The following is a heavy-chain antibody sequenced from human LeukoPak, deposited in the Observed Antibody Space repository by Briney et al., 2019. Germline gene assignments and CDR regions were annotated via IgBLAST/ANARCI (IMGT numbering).Heavy chain of an antibody. Sequence: SETLSLTCTVSGGPISSYYWSWIRQPPGKGLEWIGYIYYSGSTNYNPSLKSRVTISVDTSKNQFSLKLSSVTAADTAVYYCARHGRRGYSYGLFDYWGQGTLVTVSS. D-gene: IGHD5-18*01. J-gene: IGHJ4*02. CDR1: GGPISSYY. V-gene: IGHV4-59*01. CDR2: IYYSGST. CDR3: ARHGRRGYSYGLFDY.